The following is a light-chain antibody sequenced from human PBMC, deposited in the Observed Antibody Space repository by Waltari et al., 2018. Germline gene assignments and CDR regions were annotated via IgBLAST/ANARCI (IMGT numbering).Light chain of an antibody. CDR2: QDS. V-gene: IGLV3-1*01. CDR3: QAWDSSTVV. Sequence: SYELTQPPSVSVSPGQTASITCSGDKLGDKYACWYQQKPGQSPGLGIYQDSKRPSGSPERFSGSNSGNTATLTISGTQAMDEADYYCQAWDSSTVVFGGGTKLTVL. CDR1: KLGDKY. J-gene: IGLJ2*01.